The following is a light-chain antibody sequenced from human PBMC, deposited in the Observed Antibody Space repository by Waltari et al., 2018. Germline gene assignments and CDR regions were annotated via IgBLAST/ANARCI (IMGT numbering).Light chain of an antibody. CDR3: QKYDAAPLT. Sequence: MTQSPSSLSASVGDRVTITCRASQGVWKYLAWYQQKPGKVPRLLIYGASTLQSGVPSRFSGSGSGTDFTLTISSLQPEDVATYYCQKYDAAPLTFGGGTKVEIK. J-gene: IGKJ4*01. CDR2: GAS. CDR1: QGVWKY. V-gene: IGKV1-27*01.